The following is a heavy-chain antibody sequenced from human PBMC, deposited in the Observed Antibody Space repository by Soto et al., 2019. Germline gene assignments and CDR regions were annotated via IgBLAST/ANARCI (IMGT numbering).Heavy chain of an antibody. CDR2: ISIDETST. CDR1: GFTFSSYW. Sequence: PGGSLRLSCAASGFTFSSYWMHWVRQGPGKGLVWISRISIDETSTNYADSVKGRFTITRDTSASTAYMELSSLRSEDTAVYYCARDGYCSSTSCFYYYYGMDVWGQGTTVTVSS. J-gene: IGHJ6*02. D-gene: IGHD2-2*01. CDR3: ARDGYCSSTSCFYYYYGMDV. V-gene: IGHV3-74*01.